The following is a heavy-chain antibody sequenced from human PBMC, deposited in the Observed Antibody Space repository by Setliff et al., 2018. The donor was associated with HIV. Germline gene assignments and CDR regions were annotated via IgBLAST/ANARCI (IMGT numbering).Heavy chain of an antibody. J-gene: IGHJ4*02. V-gene: IGHV4-34*01. Sequence: SETLSLTCAVYGGSFGTYYWSWIRQPPGVGLQWIGEINHSGSTHYNPSLKRRVTISVDTSKNQFSLKLASVTASDTAIYYCARQPPLSVLQVWFGDYWGQGMLVTVS. D-gene: IGHD3-10*01. CDR1: GGSFGTYY. CDR3: ARQPPLSVLQVWFGDY. CDR2: INHSGST.